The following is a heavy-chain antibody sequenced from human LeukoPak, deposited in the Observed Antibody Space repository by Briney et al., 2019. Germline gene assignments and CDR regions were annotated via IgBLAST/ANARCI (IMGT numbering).Heavy chain of an antibody. J-gene: IGHJ4*02. CDR1: GFTFNSYA. CDR2: ISYDGSKK. CDR3: AKDYYGSGTHFDY. V-gene: IGHV3-30*04. D-gene: IGHD3-10*01. Sequence: GGSLRLSCAASGFTFNSYAIHWVRQAPGKGLEWVAVISYDGSKKFYAHSVKGRFTISRDNSNNTLYLQMNSLRAEDTAVYYCAKDYYGSGTHFDYWGQGTLVTVSS.